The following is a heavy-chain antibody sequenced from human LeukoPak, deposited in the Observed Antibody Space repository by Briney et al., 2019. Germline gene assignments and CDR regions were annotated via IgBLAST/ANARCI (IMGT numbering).Heavy chain of an antibody. CDR3: AKDGSIAAAPDY. D-gene: IGHD6-13*01. CDR2: ISYDGSNK. CDR1: GFTFSGSS. Sequence: GGSLRLSCAASGFTFSGSSMHWVRQAPGKGLEWVAVISYDGSNKYYADSVKGRFTISRDNSKNTLYLQMNSLRAEDTAAYYCAKDGSIAAAPDYWGQGTLVTVSS. V-gene: IGHV3-30*04. J-gene: IGHJ4*02.